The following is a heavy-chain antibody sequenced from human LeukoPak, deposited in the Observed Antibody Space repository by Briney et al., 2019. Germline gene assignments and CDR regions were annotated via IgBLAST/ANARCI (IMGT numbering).Heavy chain of an antibody. V-gene: IGHV1-8*01. J-gene: IGHJ5*02. D-gene: IGHD6-19*01. CDR2: MNPNSGNT. Sequence: ASVKVSCKASGYTFTSYDINWVRQATGQGLEWMGWMNPNSGNTGYAQKFQGRVTMTRNTSISTAYMELSSLRSEDTAVYYCARDRSSGWYGTSWFDPWGQGTLVTVSS. CDR3: ARDRSSGWYGTSWFDP. CDR1: GYTFTSYD.